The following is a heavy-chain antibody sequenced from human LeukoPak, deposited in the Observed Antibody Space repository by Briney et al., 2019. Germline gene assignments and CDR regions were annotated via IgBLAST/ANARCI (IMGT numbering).Heavy chain of an antibody. D-gene: IGHD3-22*01. V-gene: IGHV3-48*01. J-gene: IGHJ3*02. CDR3: ARDSFYYDSSDYYYEGNAFDI. CDR1: GFTFSSYS. CDR2: ISSSRTSI. Sequence: GGSLRLSCAASGFTFSSYSMTWVRQAPGKGLEWVSYISSSRTSIYYADSVKGRFTISRDNAKNSLYLQMNSLRAEDTAVYYCARDSFYYDSSDYYYEGNAFDIWGQGTMVTVSS.